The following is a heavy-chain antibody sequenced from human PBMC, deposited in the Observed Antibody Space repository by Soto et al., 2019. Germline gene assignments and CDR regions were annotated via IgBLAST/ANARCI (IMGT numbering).Heavy chain of an antibody. J-gene: IGHJ4*02. V-gene: IGHV1-46*03. CDR3: AARSGMGFDY. Sequence: QVKLVQSGAEVKKPGASVKISCKGSGYTFTTYYMHWVRQAPGQGLEWMGIINPNGGSTSYAQKFQGRVTMTRDTSTSTVYMELSSLRSEDTAVYYCAARSGMGFDYWGQGTLVTVSS. CDR1: GYTFTTYY. D-gene: IGHD6-19*01. CDR2: INPNGGST.